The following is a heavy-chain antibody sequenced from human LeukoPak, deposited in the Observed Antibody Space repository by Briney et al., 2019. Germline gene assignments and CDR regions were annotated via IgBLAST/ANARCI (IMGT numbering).Heavy chain of an antibody. Sequence: ASVKVSCKVSGYTLSELSIHWVRQAPGKGLEWTGGFDPEDVETIYAQKFQGRVTMTDDTSTDTAYMELSSLRSDDTAVYYCATRPGRRGHPDYYYYYGLDVWGQGTAVTVSS. J-gene: IGHJ6*02. V-gene: IGHV1-24*01. CDR1: GYTLSELS. CDR2: FDPEDVET. CDR3: ATRPGRRGHPDYYYYYGLDV.